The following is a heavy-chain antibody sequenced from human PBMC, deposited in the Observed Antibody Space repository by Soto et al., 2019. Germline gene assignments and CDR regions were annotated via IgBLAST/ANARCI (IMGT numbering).Heavy chain of an antibody. J-gene: IGHJ4*02. CDR3: ARGGPYYYGSGTTPFDY. Sequence: SETLSLTCTVSGGSISSSSYYWGWIRQPPGKGLEWIGSIYYSGSTYYNPSLKSRVTISVDTSKNQFSLKLSSVTAADTAVYYCARGGPYYYGSGTTPFDYWGQGTLVTVSS. V-gene: IGHV4-39*07. CDR2: IYYSGST. CDR1: GGSISSSSYY. D-gene: IGHD3-10*01.